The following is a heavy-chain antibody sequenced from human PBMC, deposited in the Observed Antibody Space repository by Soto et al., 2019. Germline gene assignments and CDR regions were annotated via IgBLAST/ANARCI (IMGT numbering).Heavy chain of an antibody. CDR2: IIPNFGST. J-gene: IGHJ6*02. Sequence: QVQLVQSGAEVKKPGSSVKVSCKASGGSFCTYAVSWVRQAPGQGLEWMGAIIPNFGSTNYAQKFQGRLTITADESTSTAYMELSRLKSEDTAVYYCAREDSSPFYYGVDVWGQGTTVTVSS. CDR1: GGSFCTYA. CDR3: AREDSSPFYYGVDV. D-gene: IGHD2-2*01. V-gene: IGHV1-69*01.